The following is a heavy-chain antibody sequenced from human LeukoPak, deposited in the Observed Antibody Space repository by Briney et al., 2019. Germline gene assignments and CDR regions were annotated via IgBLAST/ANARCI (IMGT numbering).Heavy chain of an antibody. V-gene: IGHV4-38-2*01. CDR3: ARAMVRGIWFDP. J-gene: IGHJ5*02. CDR2: IHHSGST. CDR1: GYSISSGYY. D-gene: IGHD3-10*01. Sequence: SETLSLTCAVSGYSISSGYYWGWIRQPPGKGLEWIGSIHHSGSTYYNPSLKSRVTISVDTSKNQFSLKLSSVTAADTAVYYCARAMVRGIWFDPWGQGTLVTVSS.